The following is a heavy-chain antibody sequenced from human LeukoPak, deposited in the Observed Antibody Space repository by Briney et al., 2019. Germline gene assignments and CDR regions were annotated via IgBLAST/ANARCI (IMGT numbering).Heavy chain of an antibody. CDR3: AKVQQWLADIDY. CDR2: ITNSGDGT. D-gene: IGHD6-19*01. CDR1: GFAVSTYS. V-gene: IGHV3-23*01. Sequence: GGSLRLSCAASGFAVSTYSMNWVRQAPGKGLEWVSAITNSGDGTYYADSVKGRFTISRDNSKNTLYLQMNSLTADDTAVYYCAKVQQWLADIDYWGRGTLVTVSS. J-gene: IGHJ4*02.